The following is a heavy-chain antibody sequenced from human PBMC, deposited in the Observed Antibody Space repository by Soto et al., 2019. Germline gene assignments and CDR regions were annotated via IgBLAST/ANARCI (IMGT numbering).Heavy chain of an antibody. D-gene: IGHD3-3*01. CDR1: GGSFSGYY. V-gene: IGHV4-34*01. CDR2: INHSGST. Sequence: QVQLQQWGAGLLKPSETLSLTCAVYGGSFSGYYWSWIRQPPGKGLEWMGEINHSGSTNYNPSLKSRVTISVDTSKHQFSLKLSSVTAADTAVYYCARLGFLEWLFSDYWGQGTLVTVSS. CDR3: ARLGFLEWLFSDY. J-gene: IGHJ4*02.